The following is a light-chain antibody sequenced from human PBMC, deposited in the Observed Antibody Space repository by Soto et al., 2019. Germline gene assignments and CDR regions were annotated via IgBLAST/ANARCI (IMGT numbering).Light chain of an antibody. CDR1: QSVSALY. CDR2: GAS. CDR3: QQYSDSPPT. Sequence: EVVMTQSPATLSVSPGERATLSCRASQSVSALYLALFHQKPGQAPRLLIFGASARATGIPDRFSGSGSGTDFTLTIDRLEPEDFVMYYCQQYSDSPPTFGQGTKVDIK. J-gene: IGKJ1*01. V-gene: IGKV3-20*01.